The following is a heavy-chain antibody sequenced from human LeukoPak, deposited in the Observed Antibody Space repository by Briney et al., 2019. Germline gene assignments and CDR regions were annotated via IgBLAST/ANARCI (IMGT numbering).Heavy chain of an antibody. V-gene: IGHV4-61*08. J-gene: IGHJ4*02. CDR1: GGSISSGGYY. CDR3: ARVDSGTYYMPFDY. Sequence: KASETLSLTCTVSGGSISSGGYYWSWIRQPPGKGLEWIGYIYHSGTTNYSPPLKGRATLSVDTSKNQISLRLSSVTAADTAVYFCARVDSGTYYMPFDYWGQGSLVTVSS. D-gene: IGHD1-26*01. CDR2: IYHSGTT.